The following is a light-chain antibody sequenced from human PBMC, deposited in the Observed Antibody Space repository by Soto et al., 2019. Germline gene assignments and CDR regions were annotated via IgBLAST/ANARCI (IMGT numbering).Light chain of an antibody. J-gene: IGKJ1*01. CDR2: GAS. CDR1: QSVSSRF. Sequence: EIVLTQSPGTLSFSPGERATLSCRASQSVSSRFIAWYQQKPGQAPRLLIYGASIRATGNPDRFSGSGSGTDFTLTIGRLEPEDSAVYYCQQYGSSSWTFGQGTKVDIK. CDR3: QQYGSSSWT. V-gene: IGKV3-20*01.